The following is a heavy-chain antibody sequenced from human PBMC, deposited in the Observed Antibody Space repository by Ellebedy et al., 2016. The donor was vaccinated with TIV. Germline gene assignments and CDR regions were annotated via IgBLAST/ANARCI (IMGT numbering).Heavy chain of an antibody. Sequence: PGGSLRLSCMGAGYRFTNYWIGWVRQMPGKGLEWMGIIYPGYSDTRYSPAFQGQVTISADKSISTAYLQWISLKASDTAVYYCARQDGSGLYYFDYWGQGTLVTVSS. CDR2: IYPGYSDT. D-gene: IGHD3-10*01. CDR3: ARQDGSGLYYFDY. V-gene: IGHV5-51*01. J-gene: IGHJ4*02. CDR1: GYRFTNYW.